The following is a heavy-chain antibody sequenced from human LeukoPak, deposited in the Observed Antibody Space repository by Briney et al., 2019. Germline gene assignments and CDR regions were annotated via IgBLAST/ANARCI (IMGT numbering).Heavy chain of an antibody. V-gene: IGHV3-11*06. D-gene: IGHD6-13*01. CDR2: VSSSSTDT. CDR1: GFTFSDYY. J-gene: IGHJ4*02. Sequence: PGGSLRLSCAASGFTFSDYYMSRIRQAPGKGLEWVSYVSSSSTDTNYADSVKGPFTISRDNAKNSLYLQMNSLRAEDTAVYYCARVSSIAAAGTTDYWAQGTLVTVSS. CDR3: ARVSSIAAAGTTDY.